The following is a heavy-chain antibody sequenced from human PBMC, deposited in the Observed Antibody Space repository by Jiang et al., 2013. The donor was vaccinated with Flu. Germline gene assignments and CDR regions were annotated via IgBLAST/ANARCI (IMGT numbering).Heavy chain of an antibody. Sequence: GPGLVKPSETLSLSCAVSGDSISKGHYWGWIRQPPGKGLEWIGSIYQSGTTYYNPSLKRRVTILVDMPKNQFSLKLSSVTAADTAVYYCARHFIKEGGLSFFDTWGQGTLVTVSS. D-gene: IGHD3-10*01. CDR3: ARHFIKEGGLSFFDT. CDR2: IYQSGTT. CDR1: GDSISKGHY. J-gene: IGHJ5*02. V-gene: IGHV4-38-2*01.